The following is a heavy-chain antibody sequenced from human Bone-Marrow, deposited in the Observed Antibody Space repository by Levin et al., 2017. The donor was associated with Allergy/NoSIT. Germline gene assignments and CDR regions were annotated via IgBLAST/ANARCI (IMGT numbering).Heavy chain of an antibody. CDR1: GFRFNDHA. V-gene: IGHV3-9*01. Sequence: QPGGSLRLSCAASGFRFNDHAMHWVRQVPGKGLEWVSGINWNGGSIGYADSVKGRFTISRDNAKNSLYLQMTSLRAGDTAFYYCTRDIGESYGYYGMDVWGQGTTVTVSS. J-gene: IGHJ6*01. D-gene: IGHD3-16*01. CDR3: TRDIGESYGYYGMDV. CDR2: INWNGGSI.